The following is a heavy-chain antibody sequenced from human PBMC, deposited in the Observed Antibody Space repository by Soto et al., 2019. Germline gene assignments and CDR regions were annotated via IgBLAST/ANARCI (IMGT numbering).Heavy chain of an antibody. CDR2: TYYRSRWYY. Sequence: SQTLSLTCAITGDSVSSNSAGCSWVRQSPSRGLEWLGRTYYRSRWYYEYAVSVRGRITINPDTSKNQYSLQLNSVTPEDTAVYFCARGEIFRARPFDYWGQGTFVTFSS. CDR1: GDSVSSNSAG. J-gene: IGHJ4*01. D-gene: IGHD3-10*01. CDR3: ARGEIFRARPFDY. V-gene: IGHV6-1*01.